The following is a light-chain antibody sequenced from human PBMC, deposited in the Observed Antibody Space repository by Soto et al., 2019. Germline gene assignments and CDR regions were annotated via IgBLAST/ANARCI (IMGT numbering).Light chain of an antibody. J-gene: IGLJ2*01. V-gene: IGLV2-8*01. Sequence: QSALTQPPSASGSPGQSVTISCTGTSSDVGGYNYVSWYQQHPGEAPKLMIYEVNKRPSGVPDRFSGSKSGNTASLTVSGLQAEDGADNYCGAFAGSSTLFGGGPKVTV. CDR2: EVN. CDR1: SSDVGGYNY. CDR3: GAFAGSSTL.